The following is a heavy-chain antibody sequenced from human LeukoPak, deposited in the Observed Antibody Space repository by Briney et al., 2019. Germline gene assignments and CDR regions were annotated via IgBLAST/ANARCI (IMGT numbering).Heavy chain of an antibody. D-gene: IGHD3-10*01. J-gene: IGHJ4*02. CDR3: ARDGFTASYYYGSGSPFDY. CDR1: GGSVSSSTYY. CDR2: DRYSGST. V-gene: IGHV4-39*07. Sequence: SETLSLTCTVSGGSVSSSTYYWGWIRQPPGKGLEWIGSDRYSGSTYYNPSLKRRVTISVDTSKNQFSLKLSSVTAADTAVYYCARDGFTASYYYGSGSPFDYWGQGTLVTVSS.